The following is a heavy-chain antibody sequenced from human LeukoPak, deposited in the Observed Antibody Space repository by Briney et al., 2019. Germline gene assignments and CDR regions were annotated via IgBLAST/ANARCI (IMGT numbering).Heavy chain of an antibody. D-gene: IGHD3-10*01. Sequence: GGSLRLSCAASGFTFDDHAMHWVRQAPGKGLEWVSLSASDGNTYYADSLKGRFTISRDNRKNSLYLEMNSLRTEDTALYHCASQTKYYYGSESYWTAFDIWGQGTMVTVSS. J-gene: IGHJ3*02. CDR2: SASDGNT. CDR3: ASQTKYYYGSESYWTAFDI. V-gene: IGHV3-43*02. CDR1: GFTFDDHA.